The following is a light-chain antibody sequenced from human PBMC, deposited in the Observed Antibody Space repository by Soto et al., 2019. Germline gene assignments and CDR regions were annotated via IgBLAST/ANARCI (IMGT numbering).Light chain of an antibody. CDR3: LQHKSYPIT. V-gene: IGKV1-17*03. Sequence: DIPMTHSPSTLTASVGDRVTITCRASQGISNYLAWFQQKPGKVPKRLIYDASSLQTGVPSRFSGSGSGTEFTLTISSLQPEDFATYYCLQHKSYPITFGQGTRLEI. CDR1: QGISNY. J-gene: IGKJ5*01. CDR2: DAS.